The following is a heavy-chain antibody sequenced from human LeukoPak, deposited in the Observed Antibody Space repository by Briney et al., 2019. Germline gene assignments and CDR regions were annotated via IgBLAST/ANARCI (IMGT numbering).Heavy chain of an antibody. CDR2: ISAYNGNT. V-gene: IGHV1-18*01. Sequence: ASVKVSCKASGYTFTSYGISWVRQAPGQGLEWMGWISAYNGNTTYAQKFQGRVTMTTDTSTSKAYMELRSLRSDDTAVYYCARGTYYDSSGYYLPAVHWGQGTLVTVSP. J-gene: IGHJ4*02. CDR1: GYTFTSYG. D-gene: IGHD3-22*01. CDR3: ARGTYYDSSGYYLPAVH.